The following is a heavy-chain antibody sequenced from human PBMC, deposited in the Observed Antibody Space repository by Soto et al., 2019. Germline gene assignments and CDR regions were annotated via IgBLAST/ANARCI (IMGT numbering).Heavy chain of an antibody. D-gene: IGHD1-1*01. CDR3: ARARNRYFDY. V-gene: IGHV4-61*01. Sequence: QVHLQESGPGLVRPSESLSLTCNVSGGSMSTGSYFWSWVRQHPGKGLEWIGYVFRSGSINYSPSFKSRVTISIDTSKNQFSLMLKSVTAADTAVYFCARARNRYFDYWGQGALVTVSS. J-gene: IGHJ4*02. CDR2: VFRSGSI. CDR1: GGSMSTGSYF.